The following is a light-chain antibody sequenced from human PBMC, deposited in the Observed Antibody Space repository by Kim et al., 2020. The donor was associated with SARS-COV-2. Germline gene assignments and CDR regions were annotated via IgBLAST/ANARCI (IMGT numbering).Light chain of an antibody. Sequence: SYELTQPPSVSVSPRQTASITCSGDKLGDKYACWYQQKPGQSPVLVIYQDTKRPSGIPERFSGSNSGNTATLTISGTQAMDEADSYCQAWDSSTVVFGGG. CDR2: QDT. V-gene: IGLV3-1*01. CDR1: KLGDKY. J-gene: IGLJ2*01. CDR3: QAWDSSTVV.